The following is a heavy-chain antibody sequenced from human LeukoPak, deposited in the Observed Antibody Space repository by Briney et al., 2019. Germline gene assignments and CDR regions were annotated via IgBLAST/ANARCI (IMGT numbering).Heavy chain of an antibody. D-gene: IGHD2/OR15-2a*01. J-gene: IGHJ4*02. CDR3: ARDEDTSALSEY. V-gene: IGHV3-23*01. CDR1: GFSFSSNT. Sequence: GGSLRLSCAGSGFSFSSNTMSWVRQAPGRGLEWVSAISNNGGRTDYADSVKGRFTISRDNSKGTLYSHMDSLRAEDTAVYYCARDEDTSALSEYWGQGTLVTVSS. CDR2: ISNNGGRT.